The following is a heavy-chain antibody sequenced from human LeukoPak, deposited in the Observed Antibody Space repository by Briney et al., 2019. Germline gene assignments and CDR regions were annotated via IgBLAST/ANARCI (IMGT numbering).Heavy chain of an antibody. D-gene: IGHD5-18*01. CDR3: VRGGAPTQPWTNDY. CDR1: GFTFSDCS. CDR2: IRSSGSTI. Sequence: GSLRLSCAASGFTFSDCSMNWVRQAPGKGLEWVSYIRSSGSTIYYADSVKGRFTISRDNAKNSLYLQMNSLRVEDTAVYYCVRGGAPTQPWTNDYWGQGTLVTVSS. V-gene: IGHV3-48*01. J-gene: IGHJ4*02.